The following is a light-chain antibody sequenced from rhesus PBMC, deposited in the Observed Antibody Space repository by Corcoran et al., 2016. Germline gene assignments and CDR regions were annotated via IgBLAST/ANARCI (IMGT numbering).Light chain of an antibody. CDR1: QDISTW. CDR2: AAT. CDR3: QQYDALPWT. V-gene: IGKV1-19*01. J-gene: IGKJ1*01. Sequence: DIQMTQSPSSLSASVGDKVTITCHSSQDISTWLAWYQQKPGKAPKPLIYAATSLQSGVPSRFSGCGSGTDYTLTISSLQPEDFATYYCQQYDALPWTFGQGTKVEIK.